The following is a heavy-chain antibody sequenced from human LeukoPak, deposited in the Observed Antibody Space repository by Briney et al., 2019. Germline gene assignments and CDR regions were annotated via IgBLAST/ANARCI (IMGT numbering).Heavy chain of an antibody. V-gene: IGHV3-66*01. CDR3: ARGCREGYISPFDP. Sequence: GGCLRLSCAASRLSVSSNFMSWVRQAPRKGLEWVAVIRRDGSTDYADSVKSRFTISRDNYRNTVHLQMISLRAEDTAMYYCARGCREGYISPFDPWGQGTLVTVSS. D-gene: IGHD5-24*01. CDR1: RLSVSSNF. CDR2: IRRDGST. J-gene: IGHJ5*02.